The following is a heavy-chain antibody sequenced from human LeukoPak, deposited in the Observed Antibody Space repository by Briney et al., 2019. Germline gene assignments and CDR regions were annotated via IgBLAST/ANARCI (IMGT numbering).Heavy chain of an antibody. Sequence: SVKVSCKASGGTFSSYAISWVRQAPGQGLEWMGRIIPIFGIANYAQKFQGRVTITADKSTSTAYMELSSLRSEDTAVYYCARPPRSGNSGRWYFDLWGRGTLVTVSS. V-gene: IGHV1-69*04. J-gene: IGHJ2*01. CDR2: IIPIFGIA. CDR1: GGTFSSYA. D-gene: IGHD4-23*01. CDR3: ARPPRSGNSGRWYFDL.